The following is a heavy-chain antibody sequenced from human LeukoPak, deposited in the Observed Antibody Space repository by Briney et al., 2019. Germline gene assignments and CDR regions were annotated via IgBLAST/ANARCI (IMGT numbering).Heavy chain of an antibody. CDR1: GDSISSYY. CDR3: ARDRQWLVDH. Sequence: PSETLSLTCTVPGDSISSYYWSWIRQPAGKGLEWIGRVYVTGSTNLNPALQSRVTMSVDTSKNQFSLKLTSVTAADTAVYYCARDRQWLVDHWGQGTLLTVSS. J-gene: IGHJ5*02. CDR2: VYVTGST. V-gene: IGHV4-4*07. D-gene: IGHD6-19*01.